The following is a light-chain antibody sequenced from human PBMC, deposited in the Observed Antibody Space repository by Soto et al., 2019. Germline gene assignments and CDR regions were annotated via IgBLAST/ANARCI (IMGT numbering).Light chain of an antibody. J-gene: IGLJ1*01. CDR3: SSYTTSNTRQIV. CDR1: SSDVGGYNY. V-gene: IGLV2-14*03. CDR2: DVS. Sequence: QSALTQLASVSGSPGQSITISCTGTSSDVGGYNYVSWYQHHPGKAPKLMIYDVSNRPSGVSNRFSGPKSGNTASLTISGLQPEDEADYYCSSYTTSNTRQIVFGTGTKVTVL.